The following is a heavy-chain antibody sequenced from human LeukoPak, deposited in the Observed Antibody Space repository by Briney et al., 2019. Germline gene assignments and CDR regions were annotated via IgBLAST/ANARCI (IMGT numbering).Heavy chain of an antibody. CDR3: GTVFDH. CDR1: GFTFTNYW. CDR2: IDIDGTGT. J-gene: IGHJ4*02. Sequence: GGSLRLSCAASGFTFTNYWMHWVRQAPGKGLVWVSRIDIDGTGTSYADSVKGRFTISGDNAKNTVSLQMNSLKAEDTAVYYCGTVFDHWGPGILVTVSS. V-gene: IGHV3-74*01.